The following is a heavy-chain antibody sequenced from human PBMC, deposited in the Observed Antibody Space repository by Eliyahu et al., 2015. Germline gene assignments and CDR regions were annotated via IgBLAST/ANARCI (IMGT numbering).Heavy chain of an antibody. CDR1: GFTFXXFP. Sequence: QVQLVESGGGVVQPGRSLRLSCAASGFTFXXFPFHWVRQAPGKGLEWVAIISHDGKNKMFADFAKGRFNISRANSQNTLYLQMNNMAIEDTAIYYCARVRRGLCSGNGCYALAHWGQGALVTVSS. CDR3: ARVRRGLCSGNGCYALAH. V-gene: IGHV3-30*03. D-gene: IGHD2-15*01. CDR2: ISHDGKNK. J-gene: IGHJ4*02.